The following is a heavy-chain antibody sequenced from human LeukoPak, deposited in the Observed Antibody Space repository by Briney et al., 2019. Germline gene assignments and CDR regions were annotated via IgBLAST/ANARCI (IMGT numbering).Heavy chain of an antibody. J-gene: IGHJ4*02. CDR3: ARCTTGKTFGSLREIKKSREIDF. V-gene: IGHV3-21*01. CDR1: GFTFSAFE. D-gene: IGHD1-1*01. Sequence: GGSLRLSCAASGFTFSAFEMHWVRQAPGKGLEWVSSISSSSSYINYADSVRGRFTISRDNAKNSLFLQMDSLRGEDTAVYYCARCTTGKTFGSLREIKKSREIDFWGQGTLVTVSS. CDR2: ISSSSSYI.